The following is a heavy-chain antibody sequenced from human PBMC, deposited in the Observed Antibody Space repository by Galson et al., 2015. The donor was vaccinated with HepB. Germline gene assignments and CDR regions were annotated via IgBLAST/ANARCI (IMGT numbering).Heavy chain of an antibody. V-gene: IGHV3-30-3*01. CDR2: ISYDGSNR. CDR1: GFTFSSYA. CDR3: ARTKDSGSYSSTLYYFDY. D-gene: IGHD1-26*01. Sequence: SLRLSCAASGFTFSSYAMHWVRQAPGKGLEWVAVISYDGSNRYYADSVKGRFTISRDNSKNTLYLQMNSLRAEDTAVYYCARTKDSGSYSSTLYYFDYWGQGTLVTVSS. J-gene: IGHJ4*02.